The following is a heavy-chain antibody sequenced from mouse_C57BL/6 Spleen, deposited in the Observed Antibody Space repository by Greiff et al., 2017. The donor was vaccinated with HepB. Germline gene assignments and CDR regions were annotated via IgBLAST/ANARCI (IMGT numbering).Heavy chain of an antibody. CDR2: INPNNGGT. Sequence: EVQLQQSGPELVKPGASVKIPCKASGYTFTDYNMDWVKQSHGKSLEWIGDINPNNGGTIYNQKFKGKATLTVDKSSSTAYMELRSLTSEDTAVYYCARWRVGPNYYAMDYWGQGTSVTVSS. J-gene: IGHJ4*01. CDR3: ARWRVGPNYYAMDY. D-gene: IGHD1-3*01. V-gene: IGHV1-18*01. CDR1: GYTFTDYN.